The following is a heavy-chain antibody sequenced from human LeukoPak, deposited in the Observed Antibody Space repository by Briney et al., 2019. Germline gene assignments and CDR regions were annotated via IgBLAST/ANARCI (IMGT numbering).Heavy chain of an antibody. CDR3: ATDGRSSGWYGFDY. V-gene: IGHV3-21*01. D-gene: IGHD6-19*01. CDR1: GXTFSTYS. J-gene: IGHJ4*02. Sequence: GGSLRLSCSASGXTFSTYSMNWVRQAPGKGVEWVSSITSPVGRMYYADSLKGRITISRDNARSTLYLQMNSLRAEDTAVYYCATDGRSSGWYGFDYWGQGILVTVSS. CDR2: ITSPVGRM.